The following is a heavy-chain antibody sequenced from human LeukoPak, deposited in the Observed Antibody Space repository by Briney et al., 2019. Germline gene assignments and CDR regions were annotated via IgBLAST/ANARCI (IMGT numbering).Heavy chain of an antibody. V-gene: IGHV1-46*01. J-gene: IGHJ3*02. CDR1: GYTFTSYY. Sequence: GASVKVSCKASGYTFTSYYMHWVRQAPGQGLEWMGIINPSGGSTSYAQKFQGRVTMTRDTSTSTVYMELSSLRSEDTAVYYCARHHQGYFDWLLFEISAFDIWGQGTMVTVSS. CDR3: ARHHQGYFDWLLFEISAFDI. CDR2: INPSGGST. D-gene: IGHD3-9*01.